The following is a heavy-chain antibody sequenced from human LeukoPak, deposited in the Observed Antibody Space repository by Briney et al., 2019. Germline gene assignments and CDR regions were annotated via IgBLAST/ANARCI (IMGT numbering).Heavy chain of an antibody. D-gene: IGHD2-21*01. Sequence: GGSLRLSCAASGFTFSSYSMNWVHQAPGKGLEWVSTISGSGVNTYYADSVKGRFTISRDNSKNTLYLQMNSLRAEDTAVYYCAKGLWFNYGNYFDYWGQGTLVTVSS. V-gene: IGHV3-23*01. J-gene: IGHJ4*02. CDR3: AKGLWFNYGNYFDY. CDR1: GFTFSSYS. CDR2: ISGSGVNT.